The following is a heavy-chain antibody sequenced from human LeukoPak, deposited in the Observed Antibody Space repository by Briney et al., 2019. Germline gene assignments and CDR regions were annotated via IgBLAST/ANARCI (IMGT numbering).Heavy chain of an antibody. CDR2: INQDGGDK. CDR1: GFSFSSFW. CDR3: ARVGSVDLKWFNP. J-gene: IGHJ5*02. Sequence: GGSLRLSCVVSGFSFSSFWMSWVRQAPGKGLEWVANINQDGGDKYYVDSVKGRFNISRDNAKDSLHLQMDSLRAEDTAVYYCARVGSVDLKWFNPWGQRKMVTVSS. V-gene: IGHV3-7*01. D-gene: IGHD3-3*01.